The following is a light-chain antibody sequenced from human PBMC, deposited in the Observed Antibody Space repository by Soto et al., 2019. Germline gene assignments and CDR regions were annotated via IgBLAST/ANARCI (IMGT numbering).Light chain of an antibody. J-gene: IGLJ3*02. V-gene: IGLV1-40*01. CDR3: QSYDSSLSGWV. Sequence: QSVLTQPPSVSGAPGQRVTISCTGSSSNIGAGYDVHWYQQLPGTAPKLLIQGNSNRPSGVPDRFSGSKSGTSASLAITGLQAEDEADYYGQSYDSSLSGWVFGGGTKLTVL. CDR2: GNS. CDR1: SSNIGAGYD.